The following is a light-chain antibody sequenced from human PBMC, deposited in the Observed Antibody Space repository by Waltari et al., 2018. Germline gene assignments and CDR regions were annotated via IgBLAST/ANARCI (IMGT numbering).Light chain of an antibody. CDR1: SSDVGGYNY. Sequence: QSALTQPASVSGSPGQSITISCTGTSSDVGGYNYVSWYQQHPGKAPKLMIYDVSNRPSGVPNPFSGSKPGHTASLTISGRQAEDEADYYCSSYTSSSTDLFVVFGGGTKLTVL. CDR2: DVS. CDR3: SSYTSSSTDLFVV. J-gene: IGLJ2*01. V-gene: IGLV2-14*03.